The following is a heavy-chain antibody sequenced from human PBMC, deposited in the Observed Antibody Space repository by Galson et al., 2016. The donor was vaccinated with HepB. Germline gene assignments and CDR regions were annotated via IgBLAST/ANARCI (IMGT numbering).Heavy chain of an antibody. D-gene: IGHD1-26*01. Sequence: SLRLSCAASGFTFSSYAMYWVRQAPGKGLEWVAVISYAGSNKYYADSVKGRFTISRDNSKNTLFLQMNSLRAEDTAVYYCAKEPAPVGSYGVYYYYGMDVWGQDPADTVSS. J-gene: IGHJ6*02. CDR1: GFTFSSYA. V-gene: IGHV3-30*18. CDR2: ISYAGSNK. CDR3: AKEPAPVGSYGVYYYYGMDV.